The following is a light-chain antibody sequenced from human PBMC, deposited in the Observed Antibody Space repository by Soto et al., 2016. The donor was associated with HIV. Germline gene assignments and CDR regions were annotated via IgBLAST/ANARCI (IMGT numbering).Light chain of an antibody. V-gene: IGLV3-19*01. J-gene: IGLJ1*01. CDR1: SLRKYY. Sequence: SSELTQDPAVSVALGQTVRITCQGDSLRKYYASWYQQKPGQAPVLVIYGKNNRPSGIPDRFSGSNSVNTASLTITGAQAEDEADYYCNSRDSCDNHNYVFGTGTKVTVL. CDR3: NSRDSCDNHNYV. CDR2: GKN.